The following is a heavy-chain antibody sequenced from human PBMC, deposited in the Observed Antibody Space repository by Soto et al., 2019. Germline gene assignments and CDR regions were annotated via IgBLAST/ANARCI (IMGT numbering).Heavy chain of an antibody. CDR1: GFTFSDYY. CDR2: ISSSGSTI. V-gene: IGHV3-11*01. J-gene: IGHJ3*02. D-gene: IGHD3-16*02. CDR3: ARGGITFGGVIVNGAVGPDI. Sequence: QVQLVESGGGLVKPGGSLRLSCAASGFTFSDYYMSWIRQAPGKGLEWVSYISSSGSTIYYADSVKGRFTISRDNAKNSLDLQMNSLRAEDTAVYYCARGGITFGGVIVNGAVGPDIWGQGTMVTVSS.